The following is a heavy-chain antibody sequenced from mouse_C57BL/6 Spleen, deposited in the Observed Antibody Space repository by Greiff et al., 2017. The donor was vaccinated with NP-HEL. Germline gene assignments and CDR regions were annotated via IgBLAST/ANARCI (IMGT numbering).Heavy chain of an antibody. CDR1: GYTFTDYY. CDR2: IYPGSGNT. V-gene: IGHV1-76*01. D-gene: IGHD1-1*01. J-gene: IGHJ2*01. Sequence: QVQLQQSGAELVRPGASVKLSCKASGYTFTDYYINWVKQRPGQGLEWIARIYPGSGNTYYNEKFKGKATLTAEKSSSTAYMQLSSLTSEDSAVYFCARGRDYYGSSSHFDYWGQGTTLTVSS. CDR3: ARGRDYYGSSSHFDY.